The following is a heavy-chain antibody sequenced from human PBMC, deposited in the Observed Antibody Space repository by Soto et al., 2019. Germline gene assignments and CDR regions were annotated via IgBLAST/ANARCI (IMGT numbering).Heavy chain of an antibody. Sequence: GGSLRLCCAASGFTFSSYAMSWVRQAPGKGREWVSAISGSGGSTYYADSVKGRFTISRDNSKNTLYLQMNSLRAEDTAVYYCATVLNSNYEYYFDYWGQGTLVTVSS. CDR1: GFTFSSYA. J-gene: IGHJ4*02. CDR2: ISGSGGST. D-gene: IGHD4-4*01. V-gene: IGHV3-23*01. CDR3: ATVLNSNYEYYFDY.